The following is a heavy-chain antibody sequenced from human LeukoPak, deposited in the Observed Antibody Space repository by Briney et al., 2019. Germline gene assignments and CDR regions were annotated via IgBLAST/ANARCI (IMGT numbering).Heavy chain of an antibody. CDR1: GGSISSGSYY. CDR3: ARVRAAAGTRRYNWFDP. CDR2: IYYSGST. V-gene: IGHV4-61*01. Sequence: SETLSLTCTVSGGSISSGSYYWSWIRQPPGKGLEWIGYIYYSGSTNYNPSLKSRVTISVDTSKNQFSLKLSSVTAADTAVYYCARVRAAAGTRRYNWFDPWGQGTLVTVSS. J-gene: IGHJ5*02. D-gene: IGHD6-13*01.